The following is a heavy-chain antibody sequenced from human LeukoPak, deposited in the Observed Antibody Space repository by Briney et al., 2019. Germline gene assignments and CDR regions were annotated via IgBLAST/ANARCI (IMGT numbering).Heavy chain of an antibody. J-gene: IGHJ4*02. CDR1: GFTFSSYG. CDR3: ARDPRITIFGVVITGDSFDY. V-gene: IGHV3-33*01. Sequence: GGSLRLSCAASGFTFSSYGMHWVRQAPGKGLEWVAVIWYDGSNKYYADSVKGRFTISRDNSKNTLYPQMNSLRAEDTAVYYCARDPRITIFGVVITGDSFDYWGQGTLVTVSS. CDR2: IWYDGSNK. D-gene: IGHD3-3*01.